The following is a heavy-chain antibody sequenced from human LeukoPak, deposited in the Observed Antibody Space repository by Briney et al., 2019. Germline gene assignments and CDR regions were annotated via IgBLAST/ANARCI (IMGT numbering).Heavy chain of an antibody. J-gene: IGHJ4*02. CDR3: VKYQGELLI. CDR1: GFAFSSYE. Sequence: GGSLRLSCVVSGFAFSSYEMHWIRQAPGKGLEWVSLIYTGGSADYADSVKGRFTISRDNSKNTLYLQMNSLRGEDTAVYYCVKYQGELLIWGQGTLVTVSS. D-gene: IGHD1-26*01. CDR2: IYTGGSA. V-gene: IGHV3-53*01.